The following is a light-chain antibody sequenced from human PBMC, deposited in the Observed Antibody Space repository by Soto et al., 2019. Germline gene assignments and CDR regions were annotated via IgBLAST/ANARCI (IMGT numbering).Light chain of an antibody. J-gene: IGKJ1*01. Sequence: VLTQSPATLSLAPGERATLSCMASENARTFVDWYQPNPGQAPRLLIYGASNSATDIPARFSGSGSGTAFTLTISNLEPEDFAVYYCQKHSHWPPWTFGHGTKGDI. V-gene: IGKV3-11*01. CDR2: GAS. CDR1: ENARTF. CDR3: QKHSHWPPWT.